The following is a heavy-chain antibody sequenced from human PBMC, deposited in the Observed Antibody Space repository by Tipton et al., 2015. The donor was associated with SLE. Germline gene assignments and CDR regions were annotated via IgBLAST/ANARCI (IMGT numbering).Heavy chain of an antibody. D-gene: IGHD3-10*01. Sequence: TLSLTCTVSGGSISSHYWSWIRQPPGKGLEWIGYIYYSGSTNYNPSLKSRVTISVDRSKNQFSLKLSSVTAADTAVYYCASSGSSGDDAFDIWGQGTMVTVSS. J-gene: IGHJ3*02. CDR3: ASSGSSGDDAFDI. CDR2: IYYSGST. CDR1: GGSISSHY. V-gene: IGHV4-59*11.